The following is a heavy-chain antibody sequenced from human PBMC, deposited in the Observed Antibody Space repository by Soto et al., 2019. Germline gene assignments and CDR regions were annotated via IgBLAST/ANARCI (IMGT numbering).Heavy chain of an antibody. CDR3: VRSKVGASSPSHY. CDR1: GASISRGAYY. V-gene: IGHV4-31*01. CDR2: IHYSGET. J-gene: IGHJ4*02. Sequence: QVQLQESGPGVVTPSQTLSLTCSVSGASISRGAYYWGWVRHYPGKGLEWIGDIHYSGETFHNPPLKTQFSISSAKSKNQFSLRVSSVPDMDTAVYYCVRSKVGASSPSHYWGQGTLLTVSA. D-gene: IGHD1-26*01.